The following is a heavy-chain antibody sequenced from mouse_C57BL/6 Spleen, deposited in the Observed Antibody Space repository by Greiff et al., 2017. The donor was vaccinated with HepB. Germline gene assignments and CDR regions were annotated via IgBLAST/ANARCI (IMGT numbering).Heavy chain of an antibody. J-gene: IGHJ1*03. CDR1: GYTFTSYW. Sequence: QVQLQQPGAELVRPGSSVKLSCKASGYTFTSYWMHWVKQRPIQGLEWIGNIDPSDSETHYNQKFKDKATLTVDKSSSTAYMQLSSLTSEDSAVYYCARRHYGSSHWYFDVWGTGTTVTVSS. D-gene: IGHD1-1*01. V-gene: IGHV1-52*01. CDR3: ARRHYGSSHWYFDV. CDR2: IDPSDSET.